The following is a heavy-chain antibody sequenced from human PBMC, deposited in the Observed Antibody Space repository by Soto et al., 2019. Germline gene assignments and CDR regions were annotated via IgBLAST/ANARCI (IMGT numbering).Heavy chain of an antibody. CDR1: GFIFSNCC. CDR2: INSDGSSP. D-gene: IGHD3-22*01. CDR3: VRAIGYYGMDV. Sequence: EVQLVESGGGLVQPGGSLRLSCAASGFIFSNCCMHWVRQAPGMGLVWVSHINSDGSSPTYADSVKGRFTISRDNAKNTLDLQMNSLRAEDTAVYYCVRAIGYYGMDVWGRGTTVTVSS. J-gene: IGHJ6*02. V-gene: IGHV3-74*01.